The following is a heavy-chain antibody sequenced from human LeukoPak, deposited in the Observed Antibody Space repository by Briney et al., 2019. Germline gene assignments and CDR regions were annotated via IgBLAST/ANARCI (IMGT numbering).Heavy chain of an antibody. V-gene: IGHV4-59*08. D-gene: IGHD1-26*01. CDR1: GGSISSYY. CDR2: LYYSGIT. Sequence: SETLSLTCTVSGGSISSYYWSWLRQPPGKGLEWIGYLYYSGITKYNPSLKSRVTTSVYTSKNHFSLRLSSVTAADSAVYYCARSVGATSVDYWGQGTLVTVSS. J-gene: IGHJ4*02. CDR3: ARSVGATSVDY.